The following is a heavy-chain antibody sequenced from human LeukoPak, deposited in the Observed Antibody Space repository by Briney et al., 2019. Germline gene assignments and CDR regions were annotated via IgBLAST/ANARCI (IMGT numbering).Heavy chain of an antibody. CDR3: AREGRYCSSTSCSGHNWFDP. CDR2: IKQDGSEK. Sequence: GRSLRLSCAASGFTFSSYAMHWVRQAPGKGLEWVANIKQDGSEKYHVDSVRGRFTISRDNAKNSLYLQMNSLRAEDTAVYYCAREGRYCSSTSCSGHNWFDPWGQGTLVIVSS. J-gene: IGHJ5*02. V-gene: IGHV3-7*01. CDR1: GFTFSSYA. D-gene: IGHD2-2*01.